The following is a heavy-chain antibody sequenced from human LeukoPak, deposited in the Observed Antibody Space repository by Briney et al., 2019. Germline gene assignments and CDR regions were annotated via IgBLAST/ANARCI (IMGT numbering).Heavy chain of an antibody. CDR2: INHSGST. J-gene: IGHJ6*03. Sequence: PSETLSLTCAVYGGSFSGYYWSWIRQPPGKGLEWIGEINHSGSTNYNPSLKSRVTISVDTSKSQFSLKLSSVTAADTAVYYCAREYCSGGSCQGYYYMDVWGKGTTVTVSS. CDR3: AREYCSGGSCQGYYYMDV. CDR1: GGSFSGYY. V-gene: IGHV4-34*01. D-gene: IGHD2-15*01.